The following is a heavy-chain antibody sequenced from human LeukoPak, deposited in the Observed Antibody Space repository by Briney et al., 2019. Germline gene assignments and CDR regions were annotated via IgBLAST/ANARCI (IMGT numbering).Heavy chain of an antibody. CDR3: ARDLPGMVATSAYWFDP. J-gene: IGHJ5*02. CDR1: GYTFTSYA. V-gene: IGHV1-18*01. Sequence: ASVKVSCKASGYTFTSYAMHWVRQAPGQRLEWMGWISAYNGNTNYAQKLQGRVTMTTDTSTSTAYMELRSLRSDDTAVYYCARDLPGMVATSAYWFDPWGQGTLVTVSS. CDR2: ISAYNGNT. D-gene: IGHD5-12*01.